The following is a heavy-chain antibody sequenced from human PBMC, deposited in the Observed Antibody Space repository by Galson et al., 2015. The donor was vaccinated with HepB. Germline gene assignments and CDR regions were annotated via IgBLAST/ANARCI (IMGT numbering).Heavy chain of an antibody. CDR2: ISYDGSNK. V-gene: IGHV3-30-3*01. CDR3: ARPRRVAARFFPGWGMDV. Sequence: SLRLSCAASGFTFSGFIMHWVRQAPGKGLEWVAVISYDGSNKYYADSVKGRFTISRDNSKNTLYLQMNSLRPEDTAVYYCARPRRVAARFFPGWGMDVWGQGTTVTVSS. CDR1: GFTFSGFI. D-gene: IGHD6-6*01. J-gene: IGHJ6*02.